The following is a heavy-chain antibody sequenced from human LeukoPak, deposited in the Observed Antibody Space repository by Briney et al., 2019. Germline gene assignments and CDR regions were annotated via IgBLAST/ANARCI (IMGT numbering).Heavy chain of an antibody. J-gene: IGHJ5*02. CDR3: ARLPVLLWFGEPKSCWFDL. CDR2: IYYSGTT. V-gene: IGHV4-39*01. D-gene: IGHD3-10*01. Sequence: SETLSLTCTVSGASISSSSYYSGCIRPPPGKGLEWIGSIYYSGTTYYNPSLKSRGTISVATSKNQFSLTLSSVTAADTAVYYCARLPVLLWFGEPKSCWFDLWGQGTLVTVSS. CDR1: GASISSSSYY.